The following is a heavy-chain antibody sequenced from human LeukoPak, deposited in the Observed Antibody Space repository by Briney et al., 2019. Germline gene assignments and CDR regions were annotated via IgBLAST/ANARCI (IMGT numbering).Heavy chain of an antibody. CDR2: IYYSGST. CDR1: GGSISSYY. J-gene: IGHJ4*02. CDR3: ARYVWGIYPTFEDY. Sequence: ASETLSLTCTVSGGSISSYYWSWIRQPPGKGLEWIGYIYYSGSTNYNPSLKSRVTISVDTSKNKFSLKLSSATAADTAVYYCARYVWGIYPTFEDYWGQGTLVTVSS. V-gene: IGHV4-59*01. D-gene: IGHD3-16*02.